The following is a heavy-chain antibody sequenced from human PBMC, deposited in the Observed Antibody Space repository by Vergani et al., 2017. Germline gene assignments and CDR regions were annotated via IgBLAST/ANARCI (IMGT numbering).Heavy chain of an antibody. J-gene: IGHJ6*02. D-gene: IGHD3-3*01. Sequence: VQLVESGGGLVQPGRSLRLSCAASGFTFDDYAMHWVRQAPGKGLEWVAVISYDGSNEYYADSVKGRFTISRDNSKNTLYLQMNSLRAEDTAVYYCAKLDQYYDFWSGYYTYYYYYGMDVWGQGTTVTVSS. CDR2: ISYDGSNE. V-gene: IGHV3-30*18. CDR3: AKLDQYYDFWSGYYTYYYYYGMDV. CDR1: GFTFDDYA.